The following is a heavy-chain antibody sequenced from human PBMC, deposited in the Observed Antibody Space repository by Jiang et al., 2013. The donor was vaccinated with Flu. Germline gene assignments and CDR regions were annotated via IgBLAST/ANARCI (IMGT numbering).Heavy chain of an antibody. J-gene: IGHJ4*02. D-gene: IGHD5-24*01. CDR3: ASGRDGYNYYFHY. Sequence: GLVKPSRSLSLTCTVSGASISTAGYYWSWIRQRPGKGPGVDWVRLFQWGGGTYYNPSLESRVTISADTSQSQFFLKLTSVTPADTAVYYCASGRDGYNYYFHYWGQGTPGHRLL. V-gene: IGHV4-31*03. CDR2: LFQWGGGT. CDR1: GASISTAGYY.